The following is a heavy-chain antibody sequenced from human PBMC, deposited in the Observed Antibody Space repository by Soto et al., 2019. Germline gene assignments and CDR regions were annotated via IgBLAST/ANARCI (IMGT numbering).Heavy chain of an antibody. CDR2: IYYSGST. J-gene: IGHJ6*02. D-gene: IGHD3-3*01. CDR3: ARRNYDFWSGPYGMDV. Sequence: SETLSLTCTVSGGSISSGDYYWSWIRQPPGKGLEWIGYIYYSGSTYYNPSLKSRVTISVDTSKNQFSLKLSSVTAADTAVYYCARRNYDFWSGPYGMDVWGQGTTVTVSS. CDR1: GGSISSGDYY. V-gene: IGHV4-30-4*01.